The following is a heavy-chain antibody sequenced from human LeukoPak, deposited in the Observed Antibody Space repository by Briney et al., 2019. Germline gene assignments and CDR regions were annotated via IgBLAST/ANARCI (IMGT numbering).Heavy chain of an antibody. J-gene: IGHJ4*02. CDR3: ARTGGYSYDSSGYYYGY. D-gene: IGHD3-22*01. CDR1: GGSISRGDYY. V-gene: IGHV4-30-4*01. Sequence: PSQTLSLTCTVSGGSISRGDYYWSWIRQPPGKGLEWIGHIYYSGSTYYNPSLKSRVSISVDTSKNQFSLKLSSVTAADTAVYYCARTGGYSYDSSGYYYGYWGQGTLVTVSS. CDR2: IYYSGST.